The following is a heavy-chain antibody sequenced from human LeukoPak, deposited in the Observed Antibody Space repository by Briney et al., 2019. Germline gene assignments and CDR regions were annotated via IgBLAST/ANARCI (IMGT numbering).Heavy chain of an antibody. CDR2: IYYSGST. CDR1: GGSISSSSYY. V-gene: IGHV4-61*01. D-gene: IGHD5-18*01. CDR3: ARGYRGYNYGLPYFYMDV. J-gene: IGHJ6*03. Sequence: SETLSLTCTVSGGSISSSSYYWSWIRQPPGKGLEWIGYIYYSGSTNYNASLKSRVTISVDTSKNHFSLKVFSVTAADTAMYYCARGYRGYNYGLPYFYMDVWGKGTMVTISS.